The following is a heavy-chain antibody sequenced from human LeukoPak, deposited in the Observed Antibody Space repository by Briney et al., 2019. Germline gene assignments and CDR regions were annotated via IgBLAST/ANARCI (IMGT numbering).Heavy chain of an antibody. V-gene: IGHV3-21*01. CDR2: ISSSSSYI. CDR3: ARDVCSGGSCYSFDY. D-gene: IGHD2-15*01. Sequence: GGSLRLSCAASGFTFSSYSMNWVRQAPRKGLEWVSSISSSSSYIYYADSVKGRFTISRDNAKNSLYLQMNSLRAEDTAVYYCARDVCSGGSCYSFDYWGQGTLVTVSS. J-gene: IGHJ4*02. CDR1: GFTFSSYS.